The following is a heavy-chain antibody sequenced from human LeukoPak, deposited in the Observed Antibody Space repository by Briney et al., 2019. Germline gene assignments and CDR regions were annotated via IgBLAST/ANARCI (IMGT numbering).Heavy chain of an antibody. CDR2: IKSKTDGGTT. CDR3: TTDRPDRYYYYYYYMDG. J-gene: IGHJ6*03. Sequence: PGGSLRLSCAASGFTFSNAWMSWVRQAPGKGLEWVGRIKSKTDGGTTDYAAPVKGRFTISRDDSKNTLYLQMNSLKTEDTAVYYCTTDRPDRYYYYYYYMDGWGKGTTVTVSS. D-gene: IGHD1-14*01. V-gene: IGHV3-15*01. CDR1: GFTFSNAW.